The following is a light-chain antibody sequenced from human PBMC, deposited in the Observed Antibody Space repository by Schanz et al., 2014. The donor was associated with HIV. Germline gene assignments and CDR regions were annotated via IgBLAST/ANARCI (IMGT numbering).Light chain of an antibody. Sequence: QSALTQPASVSGSPGQSVTISCTGTSSDVGGYNFVSWFQQHPGKAPNLLIYDVTDRPSGVSHRFSGSKSGNTASLTISGLQAEDEAHYFCSSYTTSSPRVFGGGTKLTVL. V-gene: IGLV2-14*03. CDR3: SSYTTSSPRV. CDR2: DVT. J-gene: IGLJ2*01. CDR1: SSDVGGYNF.